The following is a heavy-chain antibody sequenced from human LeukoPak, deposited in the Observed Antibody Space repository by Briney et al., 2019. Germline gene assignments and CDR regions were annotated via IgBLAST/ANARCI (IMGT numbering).Heavy chain of an antibody. D-gene: IGHD1-1*01. CDR2: ISGSGGST. J-gene: IGHJ6*03. Sequence: GGSLRLSCAASGFTFSSYAMSWVRQAPGKGLEWVSAISGSGGSTYYADSVKGRFTISRDNSKNTLYLQMNSLRAEDTAVYYCARDGGSTGTELPPDYYYYYYMDVWGKGTTVTVSS. CDR3: ARDGGSTGTELPPDYYYYYYMDV. CDR1: GFTFSSYA. V-gene: IGHV3-23*01.